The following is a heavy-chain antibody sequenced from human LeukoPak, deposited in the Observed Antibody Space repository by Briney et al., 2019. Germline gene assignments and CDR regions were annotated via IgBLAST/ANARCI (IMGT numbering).Heavy chain of an antibody. J-gene: IGHJ4*02. CDR2: INPSGGST. Sequence: GASVKVSCKASGYTFTSYYIHWVRQAPGQGLEWMGIINPSGGSTNYAQKFQGRVTMTRDTSTSTVYMELSSLRSEGTAMYYCAKWTTTYLDYWGQGTLVTVSS. V-gene: IGHV1-46*01. CDR1: GYTFTSYY. D-gene: IGHD1-1*01. CDR3: AKWTTTYLDY.